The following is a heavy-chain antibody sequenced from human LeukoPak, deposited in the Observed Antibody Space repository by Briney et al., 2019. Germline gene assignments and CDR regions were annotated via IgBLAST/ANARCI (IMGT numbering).Heavy chain of an antibody. V-gene: IGHV3-33*01. CDR3: ARGLSVVEQLPPRYYYYGMDV. CDR2: IWYDGSNK. J-gene: IGHJ6*02. Sequence: GGSLRLSCAASGFTFSSYGMHWVRQAPGKGLEGVAVIWYDGSNKYYADSVKGRFTISRDNSKNTLYLQMNSLRAEDTAVYYCARGLSVVEQLPPRYYYYGMDVWGQGTTVTVSS. CDR1: GFTFSSYG. D-gene: IGHD6-13*01.